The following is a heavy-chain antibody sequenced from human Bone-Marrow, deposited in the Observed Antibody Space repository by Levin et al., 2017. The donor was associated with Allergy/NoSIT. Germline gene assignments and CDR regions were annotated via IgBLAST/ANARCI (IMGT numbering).Heavy chain of an antibody. CDR2: IIPDLGIA. Sequence: ASVKVSCKASGDTFSSYTFSWVRQAPGQGLEWMGRIIPDLGIANYAQKFQGRVAIAADKSTSTAYMELSSLRSEDTAVYYCAGDYHNSGNYNYWGQGTLVTVSS. CDR3: AGDYHNSGNYNY. CDR1: GDTFSSYT. V-gene: IGHV1-69*04. D-gene: IGHD3-10*01. J-gene: IGHJ4*02.